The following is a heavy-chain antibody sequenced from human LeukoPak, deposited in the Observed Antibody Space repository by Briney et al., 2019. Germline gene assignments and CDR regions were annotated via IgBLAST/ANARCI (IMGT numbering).Heavy chain of an antibody. V-gene: IGHV4-34*01. CDR1: GGSFSDYY. CDR2: INHSGSP. CDR3: GSRRTAMFGVIKGPIDY. D-gene: IGHD3-3*01. J-gene: IGHJ4*02. Sequence: PSETLSLTCAVYGGSFSDYYWTWIRQPPGKGLGWIGEINHSGSPNNNPSLKSRVSISFDTSKNQFSLKLTSVTAADTAVYYCGSRRTAMFGVIKGPIDYWGQGTLVTVSS.